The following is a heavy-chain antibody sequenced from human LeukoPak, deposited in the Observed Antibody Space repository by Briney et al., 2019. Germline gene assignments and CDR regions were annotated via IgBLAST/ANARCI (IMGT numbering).Heavy chain of an antibody. CDR3: ARPSTSPIVEHFQH. Sequence: GGSLRLSCAASGFTISSYSMNWVRQAPGKGLEWVSYISSSSSTIYYADSVKGRFTISRDNAKNSLYLQMNSLRAEDTAVYYCARPSTSPIVEHFQHWGQGTLVTVSS. V-gene: IGHV3-48*01. J-gene: IGHJ1*01. D-gene: IGHD2-2*01. CDR2: ISSSSSTI. CDR1: GFTISSYS.